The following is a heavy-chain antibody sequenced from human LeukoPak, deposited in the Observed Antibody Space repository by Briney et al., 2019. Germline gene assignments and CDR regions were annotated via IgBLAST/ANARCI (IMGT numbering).Heavy chain of an antibody. J-gene: IGHJ4*02. CDR3: ARKRQGSSRAPFDC. CDR2: ISSSSSYI. D-gene: IGHD6-13*01. CDR1: GFTFSSYS. V-gene: IGHV3-21*01. Sequence: GGSLRLSCAASGFTFSSYSMNWVRQAPGKGLEWVSSISSSSSYIYYADSVKGRFTISRDNAKNSLYLQMNSLRAEDTAVYYCARKRQGSSRAPFDCWGQGTLVTVSS.